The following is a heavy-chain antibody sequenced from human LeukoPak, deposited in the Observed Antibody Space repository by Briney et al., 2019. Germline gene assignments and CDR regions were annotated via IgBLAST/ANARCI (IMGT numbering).Heavy chain of an antibody. J-gene: IGHJ4*02. D-gene: IGHD3-22*01. CDR1: GFTFSTYG. CDR2: VSGATGNS. CDR3: TGDNFDSSVKFDY. V-gene: IGHV3-23*01. Sequence: GGSLRLSCAASGFTFSTYGMNWVRQAPGKGLEWVSSVSGATGNSYYVGSVKGRFTISRDDSKNTLYLQMNSLRAEDTAVYYCTGDNFDSSVKFDYWGQGTLVTVSS.